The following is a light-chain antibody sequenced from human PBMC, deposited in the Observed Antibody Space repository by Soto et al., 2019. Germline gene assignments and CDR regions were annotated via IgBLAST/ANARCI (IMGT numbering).Light chain of an antibody. CDR1: SNDVCGYNY. CDR2: DVS. Sequence: QSVLTQPAPVAGSPGQSITISFTGNSNDVCGYNYVSWYQQHPGKAPKLMISDVSNRPSGVSNRFSGSKSGNTASLTISGLQTEDEADYYCSSYTTSSTYVFGTGTKVTVL. J-gene: IGLJ1*01. CDR3: SSYTTSSTYV. V-gene: IGLV2-14*01.